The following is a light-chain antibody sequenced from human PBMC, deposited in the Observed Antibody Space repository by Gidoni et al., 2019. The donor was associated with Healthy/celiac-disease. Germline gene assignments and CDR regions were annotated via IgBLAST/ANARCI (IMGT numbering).Light chain of an antibody. V-gene: IGKV3-11*01. Sequence: EIVLPQSPATLSLSPGERATLSCRASQSVSSYLAWYQQKPGQALRLLIYDASNRATGIPARFSGSGSWTDFTLTISSLEPEDFAVYYCQQRSTSFGPGTKVDIK. CDR2: DAS. CDR1: QSVSSY. J-gene: IGKJ3*01. CDR3: QQRSTS.